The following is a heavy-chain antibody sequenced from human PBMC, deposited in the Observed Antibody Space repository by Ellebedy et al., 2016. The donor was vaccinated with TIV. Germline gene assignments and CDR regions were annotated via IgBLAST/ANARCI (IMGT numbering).Heavy chain of an antibody. CDR1: GFTFSSYA. CDR2: ISYDGSNK. V-gene: IGHV3-30*04. J-gene: IGHJ3*02. CDR3: ARSQTPSEDHAFDI. Sequence: GESLKISCAASGFTFSSYAMHWVRQAPGKGLEWVAVISYDGSNKYYADSVKGRFTISRDNSKNTLYLQMNSLRAEDTAVYYCARSQTPSEDHAFDIWGQGTMVTVSS. D-gene: IGHD2-15*01.